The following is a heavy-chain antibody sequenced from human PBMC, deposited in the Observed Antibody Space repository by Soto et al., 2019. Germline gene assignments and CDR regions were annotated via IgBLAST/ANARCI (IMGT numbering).Heavy chain of an antibody. D-gene: IGHD3-22*01. CDR2: ISAYNGNT. J-gene: IGHJ6*02. CDR3: ARAEVVYLYSYGRAV. V-gene: IGHV1-18*01. Sequence: GASVKVSCKASGYTFTSYGISWVRQAPGQGLEWMGWISAYNGNTNYAQKLQGRVTMTTDTSTSTAYMELRSLRSDDTAVYYCARAEVVYLYSYGRAVWGQGTTVTVPS. CDR1: GYTFTSYG.